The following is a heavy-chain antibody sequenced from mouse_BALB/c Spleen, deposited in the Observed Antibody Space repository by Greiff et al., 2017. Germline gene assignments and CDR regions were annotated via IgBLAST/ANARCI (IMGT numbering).Heavy chain of an antibody. V-gene: IGHV1-69*01. D-gene: IGHD1-1*01. J-gene: IGHJ4*01. CDR3: ARHHSVSSYDAMDY. CDR1: GYTFTDYW. CDR2: IVTSDSYT. Sequence: QVQLQQPGAELVMPGASVKMSCKASGYTFTDYWMHWVKQRPGQGLEWIGAIVTSDSYTSYNQKFKGKATLTVDESSSTAYMQLSSLTSEDSAVYYCARHHSVSSYDAMDYWGQGTPVTVSA.